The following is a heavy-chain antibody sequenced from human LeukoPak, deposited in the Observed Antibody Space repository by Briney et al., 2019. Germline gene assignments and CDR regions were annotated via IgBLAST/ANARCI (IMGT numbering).Heavy chain of an antibody. J-gene: IGHJ3*01. Sequence: SETLTLTCTDSGGSISSYYWTWIRQPPGKGLEWIGDIYITGSTNYNPYLKRRVTISVDTSKNQFSLRLSSVTAADTAVYYCARVRIGETSYDASDVSGGATMVTVSS. CDR1: GGSISSYY. D-gene: IGHD1-26*01. CDR2: IYITGST. V-gene: IGHV4-59*13. CDR3: ARVRIGETSYDASDV.